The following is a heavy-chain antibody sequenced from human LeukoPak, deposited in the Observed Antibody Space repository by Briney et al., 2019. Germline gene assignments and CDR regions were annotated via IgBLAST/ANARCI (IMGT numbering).Heavy chain of an antibody. Sequence: SETLSLTCTVSGGSIRSHYWSWIRQPPGKGLEWIGYMIYSGSTNYNPSLKTRATISVDTSKNQFSLKLSSVTAADTAVYYCARVRALSYYDSSGDFYYFDCWGQGILVTVSS. CDR1: GGSIRSHY. D-gene: IGHD3-22*01. CDR2: MIYSGST. CDR3: ARVRALSYYDSSGDFYYFDC. V-gene: IGHV4-59*11. J-gene: IGHJ4*02.